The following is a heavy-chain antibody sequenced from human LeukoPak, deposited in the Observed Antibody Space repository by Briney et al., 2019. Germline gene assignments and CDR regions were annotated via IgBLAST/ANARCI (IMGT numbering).Heavy chain of an antibody. CDR2: IKEDGSEK. Sequence: GGSLRLSFVASGFTFSSYWMSWVRQPPGKGLEWVANIKEDGSEKYYVDSVKGRFTISRDNTKNSLFLQMNSLRAEDTAVYYCARRYFDYWGQGTLVTVSS. V-gene: IGHV3-7*01. CDR3: ARRYFDY. CDR1: GFTFSSYW. J-gene: IGHJ4*02.